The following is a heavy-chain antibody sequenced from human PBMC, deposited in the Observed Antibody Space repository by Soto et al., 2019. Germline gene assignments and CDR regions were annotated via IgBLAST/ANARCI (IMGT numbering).Heavy chain of an antibody. Sequence: SETLSLTCTVSGGSVSSGSYYCTWIRQPPGKGLEWIGYINNSGITNYNPSLKSRVTISVDTSNNQFSLKRSSVNAADTAVYYCARDRRTPPLGATTYVAFDIWSQGTMVSVSS. CDR2: INNSGIT. CDR1: GGSVSSGSYY. CDR3: ARDRRTPPLGATTYVAFDI. D-gene: IGHD1-26*01. V-gene: IGHV4-61*01. J-gene: IGHJ3*02.